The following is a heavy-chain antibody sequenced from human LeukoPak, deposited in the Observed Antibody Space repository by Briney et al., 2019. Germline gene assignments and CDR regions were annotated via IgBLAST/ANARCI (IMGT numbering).Heavy chain of an antibody. V-gene: IGHV1-69*05. Sequence: SVKVSCKASGGTFSSYAISWVRQASGQGLEWMGGIIPIFGTANYAQKFQGRVTITTDESTSTAYMELSSLRSEDTAVYYCAREPGYSYGVFDYWGQGTLVTVSS. CDR2: IIPIFGTA. J-gene: IGHJ4*02. D-gene: IGHD5-18*01. CDR1: GGTFSSYA. CDR3: AREPGYSYGVFDY.